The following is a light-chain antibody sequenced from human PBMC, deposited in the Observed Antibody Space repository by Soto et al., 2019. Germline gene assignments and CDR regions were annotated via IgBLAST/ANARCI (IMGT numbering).Light chain of an antibody. J-gene: IGLJ2*01. CDR3: SSYTSSSTLGV. CDR1: RSDVGGYNY. Sequence: QSALTQPASVSGSPGQSITISCTGTRSDVGGYNYVSWYQQHPGKAPKLMIYDVSNRPSGVFDRFSGSKSGNTASLTISGLQAEDEADYYCSSYTSSSTLGVFGGGTQLTVL. V-gene: IGLV2-14*01. CDR2: DVS.